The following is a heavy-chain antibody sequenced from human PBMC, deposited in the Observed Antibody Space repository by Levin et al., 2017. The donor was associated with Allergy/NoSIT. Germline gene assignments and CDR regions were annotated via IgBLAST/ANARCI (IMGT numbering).Heavy chain of an antibody. Sequence: RSGGSLRLSCAASGFTFDDYGMSWVRQAPGKGLEWVSGINWNGGSTGYADSVKGRFTISRDNAKNSLYLQMNSLRAEDTALYHCARGQRDTAKDAFDIWGQGTMVTVSS. J-gene: IGHJ3*02. CDR1: GFTFDDYG. D-gene: IGHD5-18*01. V-gene: IGHV3-20*01. CDR3: ARGQRDTAKDAFDI. CDR2: INWNGGST.